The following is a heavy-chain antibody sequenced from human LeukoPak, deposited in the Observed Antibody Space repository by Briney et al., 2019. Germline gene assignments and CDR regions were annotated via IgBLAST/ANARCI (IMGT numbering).Heavy chain of an antibody. CDR3: TTDYYDSSGYYYFDY. CDR2: IKSKTDGGTT. CDR1: GFTFSNAW. V-gene: IGHV3-15*01. Sequence: GGSLRLSCAASGFTFSNAWMSWVRQAPGKGQEWVGRIKSKTDGGTTDYAAPVKGRFTISRDDSKNTLYLQMNSLKTEDTAVYYCTTDYYDSSGYYYFDYWGQGTLVTVSS. J-gene: IGHJ4*02. D-gene: IGHD3-22*01.